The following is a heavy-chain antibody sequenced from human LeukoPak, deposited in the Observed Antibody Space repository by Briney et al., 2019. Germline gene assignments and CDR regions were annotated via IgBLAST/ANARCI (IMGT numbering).Heavy chain of an antibody. CDR3: TTDPIRPNCFDP. Sequence: PGGSLTLSCAASGCTFSNAWMSWGRQPPAPGLERVGRMKSKTDGGTTDYAAPVKGRFTISRDDSNNTLYLQMNSLKTEDTAVYYCTTDPIRPNCFDPWGQGTLVTVSS. CDR1: GCTFSNAW. V-gene: IGHV3-15*01. J-gene: IGHJ5*02. D-gene: IGHD1-1*01. CDR2: MKSKTDGGTT.